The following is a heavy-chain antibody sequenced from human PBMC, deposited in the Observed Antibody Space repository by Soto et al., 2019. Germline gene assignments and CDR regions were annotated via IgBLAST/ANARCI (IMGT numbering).Heavy chain of an antibody. Sequence: GSLRLSCVASGFTFTNYWMSWVRQAPGKGLDWVANMKPDGSRRFFADSVKGRFTISRDNAKNSVYLQMNSLTVEDTAVYYCARDVTTGNFDYWGQGTLVTVSS. CDR1: GFTFTNYW. V-gene: IGHV3-7*01. J-gene: IGHJ4*02. D-gene: IGHD1-1*01. CDR3: ARDVTTGNFDY. CDR2: MKPDGSRR.